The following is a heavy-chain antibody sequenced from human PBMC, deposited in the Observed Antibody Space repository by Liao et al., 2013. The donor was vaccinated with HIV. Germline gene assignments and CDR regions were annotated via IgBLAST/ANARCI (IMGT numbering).Heavy chain of an antibody. J-gene: IGHJ3*02. CDR1: GGSISSSSYY. V-gene: IGHV4-61*02. CDR3: ARDYGWLWGVMDAFDI. Sequence: QVQLQESVPGLVKPLQTLSLTCTVSGGSISSSSYYWSWIRQPAGKGLEWIGRIYSSGSTNYNPSLESRVTVSVDTSKNQFSLKLSSVTAADTAVYYCARDYGWLWGVMDAFDIWGQGTMVTVSS. CDR2: IYSSGST. D-gene: IGHD3-22*01.